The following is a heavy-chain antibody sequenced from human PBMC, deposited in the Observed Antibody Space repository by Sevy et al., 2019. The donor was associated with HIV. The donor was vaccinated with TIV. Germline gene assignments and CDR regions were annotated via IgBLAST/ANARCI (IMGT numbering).Heavy chain of an antibody. Sequence: ASVKVSCKASGGTFSSYAISWVRQAPGQGLEWMGGIIPIFGTANYAQKFQGRVTITADESTSTAYMELSSLRPEDTAVYYCARVPYGSGSYLGYYGMDVWGQGTTVTVSS. J-gene: IGHJ6*02. CDR1: GGTFSSYA. D-gene: IGHD3-10*01. V-gene: IGHV1-69*13. CDR3: ARVPYGSGSYLGYYGMDV. CDR2: IIPIFGTA.